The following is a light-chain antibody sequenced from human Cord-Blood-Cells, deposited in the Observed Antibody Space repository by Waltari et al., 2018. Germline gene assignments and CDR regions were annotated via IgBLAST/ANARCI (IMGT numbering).Light chain of an antibody. Sequence: DIQMTQSPSSLSASVGDRVTITCQASQTISNYLNWYQQKPGKAPKLLIYAASSLQSGVPSRFSGRGSGTDFTFTISSLQPEDFATYYCQQNDNTLFTFGPGTKVDIK. J-gene: IGKJ3*01. V-gene: IGKV1-39*01. CDR2: AAS. CDR3: QQNDNTLFT. CDR1: QTISNY.